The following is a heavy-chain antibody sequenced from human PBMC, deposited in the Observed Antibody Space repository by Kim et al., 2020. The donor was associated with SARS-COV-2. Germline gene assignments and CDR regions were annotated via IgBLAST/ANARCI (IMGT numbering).Heavy chain of an antibody. CDR2: GTT. J-gene: IGHJ5*02. V-gene: IGHV3-49*02. Sequence: GTTEYAASVKGRFTISRDDSKSIAYLQMNSLKTEDTAVYYCCTVNGWFDPWGQGTLVTVSS. CDR3: CTVNGWFDP. D-gene: IGHD4-17*01.